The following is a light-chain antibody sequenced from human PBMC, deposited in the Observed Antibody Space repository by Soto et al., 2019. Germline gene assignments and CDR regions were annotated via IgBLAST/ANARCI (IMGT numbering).Light chain of an antibody. CDR2: GNS. CDR1: SSNIGAGFD. J-gene: IGLJ2*01. Sequence: QSVLTQPPSVSGAPGPRVTISCTVSSSNIGAGFDVHWYQQLTGTAPKLLIDGNSNRHSGGTDRFSGSKSATSASLAITGLQAEDEADESCQSYDSSLNGPGVFGGGTKVTVL. V-gene: IGLV1-40*01. CDR3: QSYDSSLNGPGV.